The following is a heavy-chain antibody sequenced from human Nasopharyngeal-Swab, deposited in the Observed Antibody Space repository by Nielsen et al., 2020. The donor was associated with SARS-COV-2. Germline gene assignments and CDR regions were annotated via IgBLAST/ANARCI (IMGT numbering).Heavy chain of an antibody. CDR1: GGSISSSSYY. Sequence: SETLSLTCTVSGGSISSSSYYWGWIRQPPGKGLEWIGSIYYSGSTYYNLSLKSRVTISVDTSKNQFSLKLSSVTAADTAVYYCARGPYYYGSGSYYSDYYYYGMDVWGQGTTVTVSS. J-gene: IGHJ6*02. CDR2: IYYSGST. V-gene: IGHV4-39*07. CDR3: ARGPYYYGSGSYYSDYYYYGMDV. D-gene: IGHD3-10*01.